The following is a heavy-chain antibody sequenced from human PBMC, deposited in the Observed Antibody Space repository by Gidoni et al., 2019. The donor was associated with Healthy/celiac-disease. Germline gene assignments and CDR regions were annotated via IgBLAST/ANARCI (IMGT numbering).Heavy chain of an antibody. CDR3: ASPLAARPGYYYYGMDV. J-gene: IGHJ6*02. CDR1: GFTFSSYG. V-gene: IGHV3-30*03. CDR2: ISYDGSNK. Sequence: QVQLVESGGGVVQPGRSLRLSCAASGFTFSSYGMHWVRQAPGKGLEWLAVISYDGSNKYYADSVKGRFTISRDNSKNTLYLQMNSLRAEDTAVYYCASPLAARPGYYYYGMDVWGQGTTVTVSS. D-gene: IGHD6-6*01.